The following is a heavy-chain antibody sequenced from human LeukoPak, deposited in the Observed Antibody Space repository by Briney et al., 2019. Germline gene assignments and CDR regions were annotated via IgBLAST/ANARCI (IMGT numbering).Heavy chain of an antibody. V-gene: IGHV1-18*01. CDR2: ISAYNGNT. D-gene: IGHD3-22*01. CDR1: GYTFTSYG. J-gene: IGHJ4*02. Sequence: ASVKVSCMASGYTFTSYGISWVRQAPGQGLEWMGWISAYNGNTNYAQKLQGRVTMTTDTSTSTAYMELRSLRSDDTAVYYCARAAYYYDSSGYYPEWGQGTLVTVSS. CDR3: ARAAYYYDSSGYYPE.